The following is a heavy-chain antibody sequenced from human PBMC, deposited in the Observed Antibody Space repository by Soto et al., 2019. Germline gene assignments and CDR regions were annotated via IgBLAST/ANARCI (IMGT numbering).Heavy chain of an antibody. CDR2: IYYSGST. Sequence: PSETLSLTCTVSGGSISSYYWSWIRQPPGKGLEWIGYIYYSGSTNYNPSLKSRVTISVDTSKNQFSLKLSSVTAADTAVYYCARVGNRFGGNIDYWGQGTLVTVSS. J-gene: IGHJ4*02. CDR1: GGSISSYY. V-gene: IGHV4-59*01. D-gene: IGHD2-15*01. CDR3: ARVGNRFGGNIDY.